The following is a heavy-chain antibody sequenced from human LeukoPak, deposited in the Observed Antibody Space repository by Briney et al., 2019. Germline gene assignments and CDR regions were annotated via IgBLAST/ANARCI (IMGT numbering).Heavy chain of an antibody. CDR2: IYYSGST. Sequence: ASETLSLTCTVSGGSISSYYWSWIRQPPGKGLEWIGYIYYSGSTNYNPSLKSRVTISVDTSKNQFSLKLSSVTAADTAVYYCARRGYSGYDDYWGQGTLVTVSS. J-gene: IGHJ4*02. V-gene: IGHV4-59*01. D-gene: IGHD5-12*01. CDR3: ARRGYSGYDDY. CDR1: GGSISSYY.